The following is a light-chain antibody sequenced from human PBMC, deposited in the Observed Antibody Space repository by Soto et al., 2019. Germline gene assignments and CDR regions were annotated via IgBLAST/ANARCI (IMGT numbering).Light chain of an antibody. CDR1: SSNIGAGHD. V-gene: IGLV1-40*01. Sequence: QSVLTQPPSVSGAPGQRVTISCTGSSSNIGAGHDVHWYQQLPGTAPKVLIYSYTNRPSGVPDRFSGSKSGTSASLAITGLQTEDEADYYCQSYDRSLSASVFGGGTKVTVL. CDR3: QSYDRSLSASV. J-gene: IGLJ3*02. CDR2: SYT.